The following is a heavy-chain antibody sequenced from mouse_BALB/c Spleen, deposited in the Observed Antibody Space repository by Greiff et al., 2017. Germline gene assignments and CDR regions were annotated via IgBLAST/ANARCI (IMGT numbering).Heavy chain of an antibody. CDR3: ARVLEGFAY. CDR2: ISSGGSYT. J-gene: IGHJ3*01. D-gene: IGHD2-14*01. Sequence: EVKVVESGGGLVKPGGSLKLSCAASGFTFSSYAMSWVRQSPEKRLEWVAEISSGGSYTYYPDTVTGRFTISRDNAKNTLYLEMSSLRSEDTAMYYCARVLEGFAYWGQGTLVTVSA. V-gene: IGHV5-9-4*01. CDR1: GFTFSSYA.